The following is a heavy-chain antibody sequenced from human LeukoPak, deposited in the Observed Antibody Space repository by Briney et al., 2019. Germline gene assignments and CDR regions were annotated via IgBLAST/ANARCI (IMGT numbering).Heavy chain of an antibody. CDR3: ARRPYGLIRGIGGPTGHWFEA. Sequence: SETLSLTCAVHGGSSSVYFCSWIRQSPGKGLEWIGEINGGGKTDYNLSLKSRVSMSVDTSKNQFSLRLTAVTAADTAIYYCARRPYGLIRGIGGPTGHWFEAWGQGTLVSVSS. J-gene: IGHJ5*02. CDR2: INGGGKT. D-gene: IGHD3-16*01. V-gene: IGHV4-34*01. CDR1: GGSSSVYF.